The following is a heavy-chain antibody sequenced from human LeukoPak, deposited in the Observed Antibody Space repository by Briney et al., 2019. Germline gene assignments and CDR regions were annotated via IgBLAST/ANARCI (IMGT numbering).Heavy chain of an antibody. V-gene: IGHV4-39*07. CDR3: ARAVGSFDWLPLFDY. J-gene: IGHJ4*02. CDR1: GGSISSNTHY. Sequence: SETLSLTCTVSGGSISSNTHYWGWIRQPPGKGLEWIGNIYHSGITYYTPSLKSRVTISVDTSKNQFYLKLSSVTAADTAVYYCARAVGSFDWLPLFDYWGQGTLVTVSS. D-gene: IGHD3-9*01. CDR2: IYHSGIT.